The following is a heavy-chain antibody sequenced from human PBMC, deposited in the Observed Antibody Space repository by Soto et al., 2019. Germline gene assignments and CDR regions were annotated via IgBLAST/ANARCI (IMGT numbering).Heavy chain of an antibody. D-gene: IGHD2-2*01. CDR3: ARGGSSRYCSSTSCYKNYYYYGMDV. J-gene: IGHJ6*02. Sequence: NPSETLSLTCAVSGGSISSSNWWSWVRQPPGKGLEWIGEIYHSGSTNYNPSLKSRVTISVDKSKNQFSLKLSSVTAADTAVYYCARGGSSRYCSSTSCYKNYYYYGMDVWGQGTTVTVSS. CDR1: GGSISSSNW. CDR2: IYHSGST. V-gene: IGHV4-4*02.